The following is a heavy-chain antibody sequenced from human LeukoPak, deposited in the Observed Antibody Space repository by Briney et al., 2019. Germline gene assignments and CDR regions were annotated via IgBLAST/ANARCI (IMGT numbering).Heavy chain of an antibody. CDR2: IYSGGST. CDR3: ARDPDYNDRA. J-gene: IGHJ4*02. V-gene: IGHV3-53*01. Sequence: QAGGSLRLSCAASGFTFSDYYMSWVRQAPGKGLEWVSVIYSGGSTYYADSVKGRFTISRDNSKNTLYLQMNSLRADDTAVYYCARDPDYNDRAWGQGTLVTVSS. CDR1: GFTFSDYY. D-gene: IGHD3-22*01.